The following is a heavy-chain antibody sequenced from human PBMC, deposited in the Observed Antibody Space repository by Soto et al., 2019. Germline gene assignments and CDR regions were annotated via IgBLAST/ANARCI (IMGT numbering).Heavy chain of an antibody. D-gene: IGHD1-26*01. CDR3: SRNFFDGSLHKYYYYYGMDV. V-gene: IGHV4-34*01. Sequence: SETLSLTCAVYGGSFSGYYWSWIRQPPGKGLEWIGEINHSGSTNYNPSLKSRVTISVDTSKNQFSLKLSSVTAADTAVYYCSRNFFDGSLHKYYYYYGMDVWGQGTTVTVSS. CDR1: GGSFSGYY. J-gene: IGHJ6*02. CDR2: INHSGST.